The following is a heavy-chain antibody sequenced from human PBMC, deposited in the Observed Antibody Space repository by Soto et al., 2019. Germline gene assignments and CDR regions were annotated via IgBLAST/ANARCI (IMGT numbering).Heavy chain of an antibody. D-gene: IGHD6-6*01. CDR2: IIPIFGTA. J-gene: IGHJ4*02. V-gene: IGHV1-69*01. CDR3: AFGIAARGYYFDY. CDR1: GGSFSSYA. Sequence: QVQLVQSGAEVKKPGSSVKVSCKASGGSFSSYAISWVRQAAGQGLEWMGGIIPIFGTANYAQKFQGRVTITADESTSTAYMELSSLRSEDPAAYYCAFGIAARGYYFDYWGQGTLVTVSS.